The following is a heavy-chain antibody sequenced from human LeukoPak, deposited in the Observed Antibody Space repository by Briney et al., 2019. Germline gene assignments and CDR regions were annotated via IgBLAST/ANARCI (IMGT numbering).Heavy chain of an antibody. D-gene: IGHD4-17*01. V-gene: IGHV3-15*01. CDR3: TTYKVTTAFDL. CDR2: VKSETDGGTR. Sequence: GGSLRLSCAASGFSVISNYMSWVRQAPGKGLEWVGRVKSETDGGTRDYTAPVKGRFTISRDDSENTLYLQMNSLKSEDTAVYYCTTYKVTTAFDLWGRGTLVTVSS. J-gene: IGHJ2*01. CDR1: GFSVISNY.